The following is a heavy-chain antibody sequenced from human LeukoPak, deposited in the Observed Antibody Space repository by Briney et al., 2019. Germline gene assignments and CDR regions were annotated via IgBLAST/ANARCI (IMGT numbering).Heavy chain of an antibody. CDR1: GFTFRSYA. D-gene: IGHD3-10*01. Sequence: GGSLRLSCGTSGFTFRSYAMSWVRQAPGKGLDWVSGISGTGGSTYYADSVKGRFTVPRDNSKNTLYLQMNSLRVEDTAVYYCAKDSTDLLWFGELSIGGMDVWGQGTTVTVSS. J-gene: IGHJ6*02. CDR2: ISGTGGST. V-gene: IGHV3-23*01. CDR3: AKDSTDLLWFGELSIGGMDV.